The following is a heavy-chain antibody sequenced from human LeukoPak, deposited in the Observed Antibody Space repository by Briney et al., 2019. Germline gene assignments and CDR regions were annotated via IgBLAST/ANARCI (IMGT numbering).Heavy chain of an antibody. D-gene: IGHD3/OR15-3a*01. CDR1: GFTFSSYG. CDR2: ISGDGGST. V-gene: IGHV3-43*02. Sequence: PGGSLRLSCAASGFTFSSYGMHWVRQAPGKGLEWVSLISGDGGSTYYADSVKGRFTISRDNSKNSLYLQMNSLRTEDTALYYCAKDIDLDWYGGNYWGQGTLVTVSS. J-gene: IGHJ4*02. CDR3: AKDIDLDWYGGNY.